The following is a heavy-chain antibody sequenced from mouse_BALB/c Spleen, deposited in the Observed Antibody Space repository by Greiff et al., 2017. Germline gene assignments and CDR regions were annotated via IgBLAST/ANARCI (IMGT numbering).Heavy chain of an antibody. CDR2: ISDGGSYT. CDR3: ARGGYGSSPLFAY. D-gene: IGHD1-1*01. Sequence: EVHLVESGGGLVKPGGSLKLSCAASGFTFSDYYMYWVRQTPEKRLEWVATISDGGSYTYYPDSVKGRFTISRDNAKNNLYLQMSSLKSEDTAMYYCARGGYGSSPLFAYWGQGTLVTVSA. J-gene: IGHJ3*01. CDR1: GFTFSDYY. V-gene: IGHV5-4*02.